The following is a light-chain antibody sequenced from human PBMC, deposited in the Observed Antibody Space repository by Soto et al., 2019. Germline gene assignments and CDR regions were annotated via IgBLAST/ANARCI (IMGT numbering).Light chain of an antibody. V-gene: IGLV1-44*01. CDR1: RSNIGKNT. CDR3: AAWDNNLNGHL. Sequence: QSVLTQPPSASGTPGQRVTISCSGSRSNIGKNTVNWSQQLPGSAPKLLIYTDNKRPSGVPDRFSGSKSGNSGSLAISGLQSEDEADDFCAAWDNNLNGHLFGGGTKLTVL. CDR2: TDN. J-gene: IGLJ1*01.